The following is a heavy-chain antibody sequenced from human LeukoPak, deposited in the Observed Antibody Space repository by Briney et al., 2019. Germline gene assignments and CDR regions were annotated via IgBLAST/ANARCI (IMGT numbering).Heavy chain of an antibody. Sequence: GESLQISCQGSGYSFTSYWIGWVRQMPGKGLAWMGIIYPGDSDTRYSPSFQGQVTISADKSISTAYLQWSSLKASDTAMYYCARQFSASYYYDSSVWGQGTLVTVSS. D-gene: IGHD3-22*01. CDR1: GYSFTSYW. J-gene: IGHJ4*02. V-gene: IGHV5-51*01. CDR2: IYPGDSDT. CDR3: ARQFSASYYYDSSV.